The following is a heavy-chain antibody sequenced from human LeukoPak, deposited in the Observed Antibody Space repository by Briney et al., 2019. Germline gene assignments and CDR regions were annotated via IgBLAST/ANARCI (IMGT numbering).Heavy chain of an antibody. Sequence: HPGGSLRLSCAASGFSVSDNYMTWVRQAPGKGLEWVSVIYSAGYTYYADSVKGRFTISRDTSKNTVYLQVNTLRAEDTAVYYCAREEPGDTAIGYWGQGTLVTVSS. D-gene: IGHD5-18*01. J-gene: IGHJ4*02. CDR3: AREEPGDTAIGY. CDR2: IYSAGYT. V-gene: IGHV3-53*01. CDR1: GFSVSDNY.